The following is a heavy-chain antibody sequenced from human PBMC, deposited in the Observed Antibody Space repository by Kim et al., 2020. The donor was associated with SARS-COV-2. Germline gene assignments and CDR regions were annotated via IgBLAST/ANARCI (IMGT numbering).Heavy chain of an antibody. Sequence: PSQQSRVTTSVDTSQNQFSLKLSSVTAADTAVYYCAREALDDGGNKYFDLWGRGTLVTVSS. V-gene: IGHV4-34*01. CDR3: AREALDDGGNKYFDL. J-gene: IGHJ2*01. D-gene: IGHD4-17*01.